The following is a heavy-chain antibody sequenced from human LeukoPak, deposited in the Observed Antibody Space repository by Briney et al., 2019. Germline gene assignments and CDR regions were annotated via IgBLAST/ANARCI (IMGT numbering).Heavy chain of an antibody. CDR3: AVQLRYFDWLSIDAFDI. CDR1: GYTFTSYY. J-gene: IGHJ3*02. V-gene: IGHV1-46*01. Sequence: ASVKVSCKASGYTFTSYYMHWVRQAPGQGLEWMGIINPSGGSTSYAQKFQGRVTMTRDMSTSTVYMELSSLRSEDTAVYYCAVQLRYFDWLSIDAFDIWGQGTMVTVSS. CDR2: INPSGGST. D-gene: IGHD3-9*01.